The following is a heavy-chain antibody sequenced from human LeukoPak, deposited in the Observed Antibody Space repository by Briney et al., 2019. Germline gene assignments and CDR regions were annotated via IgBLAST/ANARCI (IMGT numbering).Heavy chain of an antibody. D-gene: IGHD3-16*01. CDR2: INPNSGGT. V-gene: IGHV1-2*02. CDR1: GYTFTGYC. CDR3: ARDNDSRDPPHFDY. Sequence: ASVKVSCKASGYTFTGYCMHWVRQAPGQGLEWMGWINPNSGGTNYAQKFQGRVTMTRDTSISTAYMELSRLRSDDTAVYYCARDNDSRDPPHFDYWGQGTLVTVSS. J-gene: IGHJ4*02.